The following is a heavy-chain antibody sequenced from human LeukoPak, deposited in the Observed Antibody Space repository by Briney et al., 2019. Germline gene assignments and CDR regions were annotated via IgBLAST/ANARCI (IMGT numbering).Heavy chain of an antibody. V-gene: IGHV1-69*13. CDR3: ARGEPGGFLEWLFPFDY. Sequence: ASVKVSCKASGGTFSSYAISWVRQAPGQGLEWMGGIIPIFGTANYAQKFQGRVTITADESTSTAYMELSSLRSEDTAVYYCARGEPGGFLEWLFPFDYWGQGTLVTVSS. J-gene: IGHJ4*02. CDR1: GGTFSSYA. D-gene: IGHD3-3*01. CDR2: IIPIFGTA.